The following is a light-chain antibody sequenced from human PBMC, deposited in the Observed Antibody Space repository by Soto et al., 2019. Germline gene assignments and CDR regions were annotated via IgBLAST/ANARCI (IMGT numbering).Light chain of an antibody. Sequence: QAVVTQPPSASGSPGQSVTISCTGTGSDVGAYNFVSWYQHHPGKAPQALIYEVYKRPSGVPDRFSGSKSGNTASLTVSGLQTEDEADYYCSSYAGSNNLVVFGGGTKLTVL. CDR3: SSYAGSNNLVV. CDR1: GSDVGAYNF. V-gene: IGLV2-8*01. CDR2: EVY. J-gene: IGLJ2*01.